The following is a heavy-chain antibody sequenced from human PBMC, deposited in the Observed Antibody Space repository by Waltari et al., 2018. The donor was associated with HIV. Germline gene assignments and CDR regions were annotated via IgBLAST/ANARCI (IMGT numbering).Heavy chain of an antibody. J-gene: IGHJ4*02. CDR1: GFTFSSYS. Sequence: EVQLVESGGGLVQPGGSLRLSWAASGFTFSSYSMNWVRQAPGKGLEWVSYISSSSSTIYYADSVKGRFTISRDNAKNSLYLQMNSLRAEDTAVYYCARADYGGNVDYWGQGTLVTVSS. CDR2: ISSSSSTI. CDR3: ARADYGGNVDY. D-gene: IGHD4-17*01. V-gene: IGHV3-48*01.